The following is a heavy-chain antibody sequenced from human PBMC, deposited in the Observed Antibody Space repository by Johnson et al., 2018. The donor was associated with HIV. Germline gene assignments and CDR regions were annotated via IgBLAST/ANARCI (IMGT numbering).Heavy chain of an antibody. J-gene: IGHJ3*02. V-gene: IGHV3-66*01. CDR3: TTHSGYESVAFDI. CDR2: IYSGGST. CDR1: GFTVSSNY. Sequence: VQLVESGGGLVQPGGSLRLSCAASGFTVSSNYMSWVRQAPGKGLEWVSVIYSGGSTYYADSVKGRFTISRDNPKNTLYLQMNSLKTEDTAVYYCTTHSGYESVAFDIWGQGTMVTVSS. D-gene: IGHD5-12*01.